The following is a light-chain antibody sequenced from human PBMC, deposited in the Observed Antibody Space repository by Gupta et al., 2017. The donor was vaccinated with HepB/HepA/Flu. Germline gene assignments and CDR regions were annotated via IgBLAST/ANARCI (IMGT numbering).Light chain of an antibody. J-gene: IGKJ3*01. CDR2: AAS. CDR1: QGISSY. Sequence: DVQLTKSPSFLSASVGDRVTITCRASQGISSYLAWYQQKPGKAPQLRTYAASTLQSGVPSRFSGSVSGTAFTLTISSLQPEDFATYCCQLLNRYRGGTFGPGTKVDIK. V-gene: IGKV1-9*01. CDR3: QLLNRYRGGT.